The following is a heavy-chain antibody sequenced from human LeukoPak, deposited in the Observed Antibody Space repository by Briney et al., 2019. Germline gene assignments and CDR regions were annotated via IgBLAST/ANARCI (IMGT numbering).Heavy chain of an antibody. Sequence: SETLSLTCTVSGGSISSYYWSWLRQPPGKGLEWIGYIYYSGSTNYNPSLKSRVTISVDTSKNQFSLKLSSVTAADTAVYYCAREGRSYYGSPKWFDPWGQGTLVTVSS. CDR1: GGSISSYY. CDR3: AREGRSYYGSPKWFDP. V-gene: IGHV4-59*01. CDR2: IYYSGST. J-gene: IGHJ5*02. D-gene: IGHD3-10*01.